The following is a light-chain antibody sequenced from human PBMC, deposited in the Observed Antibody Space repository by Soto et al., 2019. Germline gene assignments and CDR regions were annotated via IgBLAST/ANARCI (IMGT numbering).Light chain of an antibody. CDR3: QQADTFPLT. V-gene: IGKV1-12*01. Sequence: DIQMTQSPSSVSASVGDRVTITCRASQGISSWLAWYQQKPGKPTNLLLYAASSLQSGVPSRFRGSGSGTDFPLTISSLQPEDFATYYCQQADTFPLTFGGGTKVEIK. CDR1: QGISSW. J-gene: IGKJ4*01. CDR2: AAS.